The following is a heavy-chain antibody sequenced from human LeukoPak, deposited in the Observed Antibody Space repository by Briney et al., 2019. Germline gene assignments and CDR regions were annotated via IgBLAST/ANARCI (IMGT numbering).Heavy chain of an antibody. V-gene: IGHV1-18*01. CDR3: AGADNRIVAVTADTFDY. CDR2: ISPYNGNT. J-gene: IGHJ4*02. CDR1: GYIFTSYG. D-gene: IGHD2-21*02. Sequence: ASVKVSCKASGYIFTSYGFSWVRQAPGQGLEWVGWISPYNGNTNYAQKFQGRVTMTTDTSTSTAYLELRSLTSDDTAVYYCAGADNRIVAVTADTFDYWGQGSLVTVSS.